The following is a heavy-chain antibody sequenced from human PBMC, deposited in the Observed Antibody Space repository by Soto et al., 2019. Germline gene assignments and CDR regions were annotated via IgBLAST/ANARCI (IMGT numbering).Heavy chain of an antibody. CDR2: ITSNGGST. CDR3: VKDSPRDYYGP. Sequence: VGSLRLSCSVSGFTFSSYAMHWVRQAPGKGLEYVSAITSNGGSTYYADSVKGRFTISRDNSKNTLYLQMSSLRAEDTAVYYCVKDSPRDYYGPWGQGTLVTVSS. CDR1: GFTFSSYA. J-gene: IGHJ5*02. D-gene: IGHD3-10*01. V-gene: IGHV3-64D*06.